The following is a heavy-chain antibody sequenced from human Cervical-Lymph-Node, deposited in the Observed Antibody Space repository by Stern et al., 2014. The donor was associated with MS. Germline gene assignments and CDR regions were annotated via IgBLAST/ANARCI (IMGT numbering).Heavy chain of an antibody. CDR2: IFLNDEK. V-gene: IGHV2-26*01. CDR1: GFSLSNARMG. Sequence: QITLKESGPVLVKPTETLTLTCTVSGFSLSNARMGVSWIRQPPRKALEWLGHIFLNDEKSYSTSLNSRLTISKDTSKSQVVLTMTNMDPVDTATYYCARIRDIAARLYFDYWGQGTLVTVSS. CDR3: ARIRDIAARLYFDY. D-gene: IGHD6-6*01. J-gene: IGHJ4*02.